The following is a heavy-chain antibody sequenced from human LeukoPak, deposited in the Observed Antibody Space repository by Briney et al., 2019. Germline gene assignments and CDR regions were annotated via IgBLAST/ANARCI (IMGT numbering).Heavy chain of an antibody. D-gene: IGHD5-12*01. J-gene: IGHJ3*02. CDR2: INAGNGNT. V-gene: IGHV1-3*01. Sequence: ASVKVSCKASGYTFNTYAIHWVRQAPGQRPEWMGWINAGNGNTKSSQKFQGRVTLTRDKPASTAYMELSSLTSEDTAVYYCARAQGGYDFAAFDIWGQGTVVIVSS. CDR1: GYTFNTYA. CDR3: ARAQGGYDFAAFDI.